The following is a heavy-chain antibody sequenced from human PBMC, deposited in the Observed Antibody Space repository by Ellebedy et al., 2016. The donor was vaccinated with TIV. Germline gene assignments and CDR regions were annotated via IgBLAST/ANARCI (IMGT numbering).Heavy chain of an antibody. J-gene: IGHJ5*02. V-gene: IGHV3-7*01. CDR3: ARRGSYGDYAVQVNSWFDT. CDR2: IYQDGSWQ. CDR1: GFSFRSYW. Sequence: GESLKISCAASGFSFRSYWMTWVRQAPGKGLEWVANIYQDGSWQYSVDSVKGRFTISRDNANKSLFLQMNSLRVEDTAVYYCARRGSYGDYAVQVNSWFDTWGQGTLVTVSS. D-gene: IGHD4-17*01.